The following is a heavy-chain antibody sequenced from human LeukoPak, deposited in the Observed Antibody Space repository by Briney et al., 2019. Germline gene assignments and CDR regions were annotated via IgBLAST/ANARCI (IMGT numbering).Heavy chain of an antibody. J-gene: IGHJ4*02. CDR3: ARGRVTYYYGSGRSDYFDY. CDR2: IYHSGTT. V-gene: IGHV4-4*02. D-gene: IGHD3-10*01. CDR1: GVSISSSNW. Sequence: PSGTLSLTCTVSGVSISSSNWWSWVRQPPGKGLEWIGEIYHSGTTNYNSSLKSRVTISVDTSKNQCSLKLSSVTAADTAVYYCARGRVTYYYGSGRSDYFDYWGQGTLVTVSS.